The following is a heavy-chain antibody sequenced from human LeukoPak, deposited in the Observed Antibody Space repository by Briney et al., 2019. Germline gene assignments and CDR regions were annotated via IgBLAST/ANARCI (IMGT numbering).Heavy chain of an antibody. CDR3: ARDSSASGDYDILTETPRYYYGMDV. CDR2: ISYDGSNK. J-gene: IGHJ6*02. D-gene: IGHD3-9*01. CDR1: GFTFSSYA. V-gene: IGHV3-30-3*01. Sequence: SGRSLRLSCAASGFTFSSYAMHWVRQAPGKGLEWVAVISYDGSNKYYADSVKGRFTISRDNSKNTLYLQMNSLRAEDTAVYYCARDSSASGDYDILTETPRYYYGMDVWGQGTTVTVSS.